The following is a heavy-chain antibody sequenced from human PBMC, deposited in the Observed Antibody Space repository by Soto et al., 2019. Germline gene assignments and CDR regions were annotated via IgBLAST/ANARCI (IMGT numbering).Heavy chain of an antibody. CDR1: SD. Sequence: SDMGGTRKNTGKGLEWVSYISTSGTTIYYADSVKGRFTISRDNAKNTLYLQMNSLRAEDTAVYYCAKVYSGGGLGYRGQGTLGSGSS. CDR3: AKVYSGGGLGY. J-gene: IGHJ4*02. V-gene: IGHV3-11*04. CDR2: ISTSGTTI. D-gene: IGHD2-21*01.